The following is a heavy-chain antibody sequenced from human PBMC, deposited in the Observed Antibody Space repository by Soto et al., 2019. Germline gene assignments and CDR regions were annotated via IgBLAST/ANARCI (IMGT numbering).Heavy chain of an antibody. CDR2: ISSSSSYI. CDR3: AGGEDIVVVVAATLFGMDV. J-gene: IGHJ6*02. Sequence: EVQLVESGGGLVKPGGSLRLSCAASGFTFSSYSMNWVRQAPGKGLEWVSSISSSSSYIYYADSVKGRFTISRDNAKNSLDLQMNSLRAEDTAVYYCAGGEDIVVVVAATLFGMDVWGQGTTVTVSS. D-gene: IGHD2-15*01. CDR1: GFTFSSYS. V-gene: IGHV3-21*01.